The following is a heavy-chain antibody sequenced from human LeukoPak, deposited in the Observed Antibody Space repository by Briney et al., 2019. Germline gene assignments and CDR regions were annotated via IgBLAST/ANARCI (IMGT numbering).Heavy chain of an antibody. CDR3: ARAMGPPVVEEPTSTLNWFDP. D-gene: IGHD2-15*01. V-gene: IGHV1-2*02. Sequence: PGASVKVSCKASGYTFTGYYMHWVRQAPGQGLEWMGWINPNSGGTNYAQKFQGRVTMTRDTSSATAYMELNALRPDDTAVYYCARAMGPPVVEEPTSTLNWFDPWGQGTLVTVSS. J-gene: IGHJ5*02. CDR1: GYTFTGYY. CDR2: INPNSGGT.